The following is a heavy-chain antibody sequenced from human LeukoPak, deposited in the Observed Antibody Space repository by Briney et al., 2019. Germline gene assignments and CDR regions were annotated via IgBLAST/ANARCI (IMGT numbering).Heavy chain of an antibody. CDR3: AKVSGSYYTPFDY. CDR1: GFMFRSDP. D-gene: IGHD1-26*01. V-gene: IGHV3-23*01. J-gene: IGHJ4*02. Sequence: PGGSLRLSCAASGFMFRSDPMNWVRQAPGKGLEWVSAISGSGGSTYYADSVKGRFTISRDNSKNTLYLQMNSLRAEDTAVYYCAKVSGSYYTPFDYWGQGTLVTVSS. CDR2: ISGSGGST.